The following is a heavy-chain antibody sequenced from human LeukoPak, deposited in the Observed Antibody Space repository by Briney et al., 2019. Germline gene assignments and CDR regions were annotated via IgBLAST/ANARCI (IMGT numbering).Heavy chain of an antibody. CDR2: ISAYNGNF. CDR1: GYTFSSYG. CDR3: AKDIYYGSGSYPGN. J-gene: IGHJ4*02. Sequence: ASVKVSCKASGYTFSSYGITWVRQAPGQGLEWMGWISAYNGNFNYAQKFQARVTMTTDTSTSTAYSELRSLRFDDTAVYYCAKDIYYGSGSYPGNWGQGTLVTVSS. D-gene: IGHD3-10*01. V-gene: IGHV1-18*01.